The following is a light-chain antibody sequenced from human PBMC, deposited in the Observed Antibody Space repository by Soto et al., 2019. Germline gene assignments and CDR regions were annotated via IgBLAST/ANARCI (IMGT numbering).Light chain of an antibody. CDR1: QSISNY. Sequence: DIQMTQSPSSLSTSVGDRVTITCRASQSISNYLNWYQQKPGKVPKLLIYAASRLQSGVPSRFSGRGSGTDFTLTISSLQPEDFATYSCLQSYITPWTFGQGTKVEIK. V-gene: IGKV1-39*01. CDR2: AAS. CDR3: LQSYITPWT. J-gene: IGKJ1*01.